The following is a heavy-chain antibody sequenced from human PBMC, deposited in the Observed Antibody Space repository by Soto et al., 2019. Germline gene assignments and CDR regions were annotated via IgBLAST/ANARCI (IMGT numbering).Heavy chain of an antibody. CDR1: GSTFTGYY. CDR3: AIGYCSSTSCRFDP. V-gene: IGHV1-2*02. Sequence: ASVKGSCKASGSTFTGYYMHWVRQDLGQGLEWMGWINPNSGGTNYAQKFQGRVTMTRDTSISTAYMELSRLRSDDTAVYYCAIGYCSSTSCRFDPWGQGTLVTVSS. D-gene: IGHD2-2*01. CDR2: INPNSGGT. J-gene: IGHJ5*02.